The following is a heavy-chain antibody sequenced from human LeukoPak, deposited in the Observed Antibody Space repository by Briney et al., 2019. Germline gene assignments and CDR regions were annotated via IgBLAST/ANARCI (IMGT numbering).Heavy chain of an antibody. Sequence: SGGSLRLSCAASGFTFSSYAMSWVRQAPGKGLEWVSAISGSGGSTYYADSVKGRFTISRDNSKNTLYLQMNSLRAEDTAVYYCAKNRGIVVVPAATNWFDPWGQGTLVTVPS. J-gene: IGHJ5*02. D-gene: IGHD2-2*01. CDR2: ISGSGGST. V-gene: IGHV3-23*01. CDR3: AKNRGIVVVPAATNWFDP. CDR1: GFTFSSYA.